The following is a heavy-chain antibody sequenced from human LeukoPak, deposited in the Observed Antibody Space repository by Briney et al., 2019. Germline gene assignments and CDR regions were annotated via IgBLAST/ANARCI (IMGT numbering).Heavy chain of an antibody. Sequence: PGGSLRLSCAASGFTFSSYAMSWVRQAPGKGLEWVSAISGSGGSTYYADSVKGRFTISRDNSKNTLYLQMNSLRAEDTAVYYCAREDYYGSGSYPYYFDYGGQGTLVTVSA. V-gene: IGHV3-23*01. J-gene: IGHJ4*02. CDR2: ISGSGGST. CDR3: AREDYYGSGSYPYYFDY. CDR1: GFTFSSYA. D-gene: IGHD3-10*01.